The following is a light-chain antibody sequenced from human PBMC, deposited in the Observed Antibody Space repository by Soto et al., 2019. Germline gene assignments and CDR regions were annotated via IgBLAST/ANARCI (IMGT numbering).Light chain of an antibody. Sequence: QSVLAQPASVSGSPGQSITVSCTGTSSDIGGYSYVSWYQQRPGKAPKLILYDVSDRPSGLSSRFSGSKSGNTASLTISGLQAEDEADYYCSSYTTRSTYGFGTGTKVTVL. CDR1: SSDIGGYSY. J-gene: IGLJ1*01. V-gene: IGLV2-14*01. CDR3: SSYTTRSTYG. CDR2: DVS.